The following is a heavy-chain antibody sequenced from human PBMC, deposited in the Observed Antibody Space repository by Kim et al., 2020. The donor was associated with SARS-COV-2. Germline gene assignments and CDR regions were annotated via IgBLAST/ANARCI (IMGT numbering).Heavy chain of an antibody. D-gene: IGHD3-22*01. CDR2: INAGNGNT. J-gene: IGHJ3*02. V-gene: IGHV1-3*01. CDR3: ARAYDSSGPDAFDI. Sequence: ASVKVSCKASGYTFTSYAMHWVRQAPGQRLEWMGWINAGNGNTKYSQKFQGRVTITRDTSASTAYMELSSLRSEDTAVYYCARAYDSSGPDAFDIWGQGTMVTVSS. CDR1: GYTFTSYA.